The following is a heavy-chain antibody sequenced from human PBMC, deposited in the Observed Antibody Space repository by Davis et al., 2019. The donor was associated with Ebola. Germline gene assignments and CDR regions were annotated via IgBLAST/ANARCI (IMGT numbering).Heavy chain of an antibody. J-gene: IGHJ3*02. D-gene: IGHD3-22*01. CDR2: IYPGDSDT. CDR3: ARPKYYDSSGYLSLAFDI. CDR1: GYSFTSYW. V-gene: IGHV5-51*01. Sequence: GESLKISCKGSGYSFTSYWIGWVRQMPGKGLEWMGIIYPGDSDTRYSPSFQGQVTISADKSISTAYLQWSSLKASDTAMYYCARPKYYDSSGYLSLAFDIWGQGTMVTVSS.